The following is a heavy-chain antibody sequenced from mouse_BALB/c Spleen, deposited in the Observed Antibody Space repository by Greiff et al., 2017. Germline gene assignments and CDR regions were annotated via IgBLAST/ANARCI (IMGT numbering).Heavy chain of an antibody. Sequence: EVQLQESGGGSVQPGGSLKLSCAASGFTFSSYGMSWVRQTPDKRLELVATINSNGGSTYYPDSVKGRFTISRDNAKNTLYLQMSSLKSEDTAMYYCARERMGGYFDYWGQGTTLTVSS. CDR3: ARERMGGYFDY. J-gene: IGHJ2*01. CDR2: INSNGGST. D-gene: IGHD2-3*01. CDR1: GFTFSSYG. V-gene: IGHV5-6-3*01.